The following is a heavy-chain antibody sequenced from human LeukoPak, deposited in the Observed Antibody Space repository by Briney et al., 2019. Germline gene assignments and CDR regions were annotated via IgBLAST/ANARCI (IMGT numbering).Heavy chain of an antibody. CDR2: ISSSGTTI. CDR3: ARIMITVTTSDY. Sequence: GGSLRLSCAASGFTFSSYEMNWVSQAPGKGLEWLSYISSSGTTIKYAESVKGRFTISRDNAKNSLYLQVNSLRAEDTAVYYCARIMITVTTSDYWGQGTLVTVSS. J-gene: IGHJ4*02. CDR1: GFTFSSYE. D-gene: IGHD4-17*01. V-gene: IGHV3-48*03.